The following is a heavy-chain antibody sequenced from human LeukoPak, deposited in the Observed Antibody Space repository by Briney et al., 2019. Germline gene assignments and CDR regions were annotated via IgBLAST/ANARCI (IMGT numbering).Heavy chain of an antibody. D-gene: IGHD3-22*01. Sequence: PSETLSLTCTVSGGSISTYYWSWIRQPPGKGLEWIGCIYYSGSTNYNPSLKSRVTISVDTSKNQFSPKLSSVTAADTAVYYCARDPNYYDSSGYYFFDYWGQGTLVTVSS. CDR2: IYYSGST. CDR3: ARDPNYYDSSGYYFFDY. J-gene: IGHJ4*02. CDR1: GGSISTYY. V-gene: IGHV4-59*12.